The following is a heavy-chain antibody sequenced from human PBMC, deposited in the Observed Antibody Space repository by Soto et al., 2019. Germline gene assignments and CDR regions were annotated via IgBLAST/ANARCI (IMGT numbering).Heavy chain of an antibody. CDR1: GFTFSSYG. CDR2: ISYDGSNK. J-gene: IGHJ6*02. Sequence: QVQLVESGGGVVQPGRSLRLSCAASGFTFSSYGMHWVRQAPGKGLEWVAVISYDGSNKYYADSVKGRFTISRDNSKNTLYLQMNSMSEEDTAVYYCAKEGGYYGSGSYSVGENYYGMDVWGQGTTVTVSS. CDR3: AKEGGYYGSGSYSVGENYYGMDV. V-gene: IGHV3-30*18. D-gene: IGHD3-10*01.